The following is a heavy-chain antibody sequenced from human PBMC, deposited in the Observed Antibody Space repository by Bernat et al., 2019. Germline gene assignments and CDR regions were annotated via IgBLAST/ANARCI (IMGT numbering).Heavy chain of an antibody. J-gene: IGHJ4*02. Sequence: QVQLVESGGGLVKPGGSLRLSCAASGFTFSDYYMSWIRQAPGKGLEWVSYISSSSSYTNYADSVKGRFTISRDNAKNSLYLQMNSLRAEDTAVYYCARVGYSSSSPYYFDYWGQGTLVTVSS. CDR3: ARVGYSSSSPYYFDY. CDR1: GFTFSDYY. D-gene: IGHD6-6*01. CDR2: ISSSSSYT. V-gene: IGHV3-11*06.